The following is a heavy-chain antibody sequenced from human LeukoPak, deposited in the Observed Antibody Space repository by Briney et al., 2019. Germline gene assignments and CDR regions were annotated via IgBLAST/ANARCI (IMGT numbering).Heavy chain of an antibody. Sequence: GGSLRLSCAASGFTVSSNYMSWVRQAPGKGLEWVSLIYSGGSTYYADSVKGRFTISRHDSKNTLYLQMNSLRAEDTAVYYCAKDRIVVVPLYYFDYGGQGTLVIVSS. V-gene: IGHV3-53*04. CDR1: GFTVSSNY. CDR3: AKDRIVVVPLYYFDY. D-gene: IGHD3-22*01. J-gene: IGHJ4*02. CDR2: IYSGGST.